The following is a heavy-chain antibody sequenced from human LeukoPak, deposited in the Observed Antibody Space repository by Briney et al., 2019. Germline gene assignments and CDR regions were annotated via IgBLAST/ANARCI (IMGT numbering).Heavy chain of an antibody. J-gene: IGHJ4*02. CDR1: GLTISSYS. Sequence: GGSLRLSCAASGLTISSYSMNWVRQAPGKGLQWVSSISTSSSIIYYADSVKGRFTISRDNAKNSLYLQMNSLRAEDTAVYYCAKDPDDYGDYYYFDYWGQGTLVTVSS. CDR3: AKDPDDYGDYYYFDY. CDR2: ISTSSSII. D-gene: IGHD4-17*01. V-gene: IGHV3-48*01.